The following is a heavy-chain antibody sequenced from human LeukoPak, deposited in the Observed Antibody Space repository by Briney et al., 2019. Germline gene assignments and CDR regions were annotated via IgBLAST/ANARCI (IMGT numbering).Heavy chain of an antibody. Sequence: PGGSLRLSCAVSGFNFDDYAMHWVRQAPGKGLEWVSAISGSGGSTYYADSVKGRFTISRDNSKNTLYLQMNSLRAEDTAVYYCAKDRLTMVRGVLDYWGQGTLVTVSS. J-gene: IGHJ4*02. CDR1: GFNFDDYA. D-gene: IGHD3-10*01. V-gene: IGHV3-23*01. CDR2: ISGSGGST. CDR3: AKDRLTMVRGVLDY.